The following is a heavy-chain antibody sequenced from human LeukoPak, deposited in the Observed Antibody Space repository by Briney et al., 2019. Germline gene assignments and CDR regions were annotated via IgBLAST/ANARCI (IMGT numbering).Heavy chain of an antibody. CDR3: ARNKGSSWIDY. J-gene: IGHJ4*02. V-gene: IGHV4-28*01. CDR2: IYYSGST. D-gene: IGHD6-13*01. Sequence: TSETLSLTCAVSGYSISSSNWWGWIRQPPGKGLEWIGYIYYSGSTYYNPSLKSRVTMSVDTSKNQFSLKLSSVTAVDTAVYYCARNKGSSWIDYWGQGTLVTVSS. CDR1: GYSISSSNW.